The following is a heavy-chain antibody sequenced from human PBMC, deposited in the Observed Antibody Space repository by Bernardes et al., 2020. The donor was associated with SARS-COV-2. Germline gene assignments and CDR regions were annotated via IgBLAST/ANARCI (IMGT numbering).Heavy chain of an antibody. CDR2: ISGSGGST. CDR3: AKGGSSSGWYPGY. D-gene: IGHD6-19*01. V-gene: IGHV3-23*01. Sequence: VGSLRLSCAASGFTFRSYAMSWVRQAPGKGLEWVSAISGSGGSTYYADSVKGRFTISRDNSKNTLYLQMNSLRAEDTAVYYCAKGGSSSGWYPGYWGQGTLVTVSS. CDR1: GFTFRSYA. J-gene: IGHJ4*02.